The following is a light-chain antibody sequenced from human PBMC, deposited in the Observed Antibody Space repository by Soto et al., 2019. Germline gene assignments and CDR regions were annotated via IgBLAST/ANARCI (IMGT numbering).Light chain of an antibody. V-gene: IGLV1-47*01. CDR2: RDS. CDR3: GSWDSSLSAYV. J-gene: IGLJ1*01. CDR1: SSSIGSNY. Sequence: QSVLTQPPSASGTPGQRVTISCSESSSSIGSNYIYWYQQLPGTAPKLLIYRDSQRPSGVPDRFSGSKSGTSATLGITGFQTGDEADYYCGSWDSSLSAYVFGTGTKPTVL.